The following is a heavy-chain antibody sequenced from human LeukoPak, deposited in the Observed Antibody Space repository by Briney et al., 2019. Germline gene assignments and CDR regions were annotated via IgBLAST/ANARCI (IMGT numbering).Heavy chain of an antibody. CDR3: ARAPPGIAAAGTGFDY. CDR2: ISSSSSYI. D-gene: IGHD6-13*01. Sequence: GGSLRLSCAASGFTFSSYSMNWVRQAPGKGLEWVSSISSSSSYIYYADSVKGRFTISRDNAKNSLCLQMNSLRAEDTAVYYCARAPPGIAAAGTGFDYWGQGTLVTVSS. V-gene: IGHV3-21*01. J-gene: IGHJ4*02. CDR1: GFTFSSYS.